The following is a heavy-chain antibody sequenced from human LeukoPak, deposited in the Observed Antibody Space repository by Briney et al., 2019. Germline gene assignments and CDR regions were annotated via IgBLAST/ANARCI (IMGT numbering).Heavy chain of an antibody. J-gene: IGHJ4*02. CDR2: ISYDASNI. CDR1: GFTFSTYA. V-gene: IGHV3-30-3*01. D-gene: IGHD3-16*01. CDR3: ARERSDGSYYDY. Sequence: GGSLRLSCAASGFTFSTYAMHWVRQAPGKGLEWVSVISYDASNIYYADSVKGRFTISRDNSKNTLYLQMDSLRPEDTAVYYCARERSDGSYYDYWGQGTLVTVSS.